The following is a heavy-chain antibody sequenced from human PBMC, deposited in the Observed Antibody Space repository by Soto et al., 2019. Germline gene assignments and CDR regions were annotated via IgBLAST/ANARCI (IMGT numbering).Heavy chain of an antibody. Sequence: QVQLVQSGAEVKKPGSSVKVSCKASGGTFSSYSISWVRQAPGQGLEWMGGIIPMFGTANYAQKFQDRVKITAYESMSTAYMELSSLRSEDTAVYYCAKQQAGNYGSGLGYRFGMDVWGQGTTVTVSS. CDR3: AKQQAGNYGSGLGYRFGMDV. CDR2: IIPMFGTA. CDR1: GGTFSSYS. J-gene: IGHJ6*02. V-gene: IGHV1-69*01. D-gene: IGHD3-10*01.